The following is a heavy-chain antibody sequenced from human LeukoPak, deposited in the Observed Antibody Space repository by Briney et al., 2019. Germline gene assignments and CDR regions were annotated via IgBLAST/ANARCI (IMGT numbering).Heavy chain of an antibody. Sequence: HPGGSLRLSCAASGFTFSSYAMHWVRQAPGKGLEWVAVISYDGSNKYYADSVKGRFTISRDNSKNTLYPQMNSLRAEDTAVYYSARVGGTPVLLWFGESMDYWGQGTLVTVSS. CDR3: ARVGGTPVLLWFGESMDY. V-gene: IGHV3-30-3*01. CDR1: GFTFSSYA. J-gene: IGHJ4*02. CDR2: ISYDGSNK. D-gene: IGHD3-10*01.